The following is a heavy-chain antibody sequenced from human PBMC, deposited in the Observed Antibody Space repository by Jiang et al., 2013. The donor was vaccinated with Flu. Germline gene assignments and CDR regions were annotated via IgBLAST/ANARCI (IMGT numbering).Heavy chain of an antibody. CDR2: IDPSDSYT. V-gene: IGHV5-10-1*01. Sequence: KGSGYSFTSYWISWVRQMPGKGLEWMGRIDPSDSYTNYSPSFQGHVTISADKSISTAYLQWSSLKASDTAMYYCARTYYYDSSGYYFYYWGQGTLVTVSS. J-gene: IGHJ4*02. D-gene: IGHD3-22*01. CDR3: ARTYYYDSSGYYFYY. CDR1: GYSFTSYW.